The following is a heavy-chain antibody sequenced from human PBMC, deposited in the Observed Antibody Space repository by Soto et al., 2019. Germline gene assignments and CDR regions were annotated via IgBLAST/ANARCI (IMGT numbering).Heavy chain of an antibody. V-gene: IGHV1-18*01. Sequence: QVQLVQSGAEVKKPGASVKVSRKASGYTFTSYSISWVRQAPGQGLEWMGWINPYNGNIKYAQKLQGRVTMTTDTSTSTAYMELRSLRSDDTAVYYCARDLNLGLAAGWGQGSLVTVSS. J-gene: IGHJ4*02. D-gene: IGHD6-13*01. CDR3: ARDLNLGLAAG. CDR2: INPYNGNI. CDR1: GYTFTSYS.